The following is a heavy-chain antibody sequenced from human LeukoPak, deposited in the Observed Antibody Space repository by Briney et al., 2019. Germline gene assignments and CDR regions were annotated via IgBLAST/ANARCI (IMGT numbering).Heavy chain of an antibody. J-gene: IGHJ4*02. D-gene: IGHD1-14*01. V-gene: IGHV3-7*04. CDR2: IKHDGSEK. CDR3: ARDHSRIDF. CDR1: GFTFSSYW. Sequence: GGSLRLSCAASGFTFSSYWMSGVRQAPGKGLEWVANIKHDGSEKHYVDSMKGRFTISRDNGENSLSLQMNSLGAEDTAVYYCARDHSRIDFWGQGTLVTVSS.